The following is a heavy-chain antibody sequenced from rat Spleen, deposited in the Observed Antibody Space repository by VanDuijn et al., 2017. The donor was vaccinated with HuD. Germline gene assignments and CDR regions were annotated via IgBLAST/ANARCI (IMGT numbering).Heavy chain of an antibody. CDR1: GFSFSNHD. D-gene: IGHD1-6*01. J-gene: IGHJ2*01. CDR2: ISPSGGSI. V-gene: IGHV5-25*01. CDR3: VRHLMFITDSP. Sequence: EVQLVESGGGLVQPGRSMKLSCAASGFSFSNHDMAWVRQAPTKGLEWVASISPSGGSIYYRDSVKGRFTVSRDNAKSTLDLQMDSLRSEDTATYYCVRHLMFITDSPWGQGVRVTVSS.